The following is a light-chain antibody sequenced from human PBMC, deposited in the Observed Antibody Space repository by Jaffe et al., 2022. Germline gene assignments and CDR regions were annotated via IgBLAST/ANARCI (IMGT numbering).Light chain of an antibody. CDR2: SNN. CDR1: NSNIGRNT. V-gene: IGLV1-44*01. Sequence: QSVLTQPPSASGTPGQRVTISCSGNNSNIGRNTVNWYQQFPGTAPKLVIYSNNQRPSGVPARISGSKSGTAASLAISALQSDDDADYYCATWDNHINGRVFGGGTTLTVL. CDR3: ATWDNHINGRV. J-gene: IGLJ3*02.